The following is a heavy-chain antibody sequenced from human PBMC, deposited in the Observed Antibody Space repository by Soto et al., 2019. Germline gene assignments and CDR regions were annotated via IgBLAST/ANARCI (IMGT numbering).Heavy chain of an antibody. D-gene: IGHD3-22*01. CDR3: ARGGDGSGSESVFDI. J-gene: IGHJ3*02. Sequence: QVQLVQSGAVVKKPGSSRKVSCKTLGDTFSTYPITWVRQAPGQGLEWMGRTIPILAITDYAQKFQGRVTITADRSTTTAYMELSSLNFEDTAVDYCARGGDGSGSESVFDIWGQGTMVTVSS. CDR2: TIPILAIT. CDR1: GDTFSTYP. V-gene: IGHV1-69*02.